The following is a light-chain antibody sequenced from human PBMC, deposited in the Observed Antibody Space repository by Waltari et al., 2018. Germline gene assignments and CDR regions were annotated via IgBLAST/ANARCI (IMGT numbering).Light chain of an antibody. V-gene: IGKV3-11*01. Sequence: EIVLTQSPATLSLSPWERATLSCRASQSVSSHLAWYQQKPGQAPRLLIFEASNRATGIPARFSGSGSGTDFTLTISSLEPEDLGVYYCQQRSDWLTFGGGTKVEI. CDR1: QSVSSH. J-gene: IGKJ4*01. CDR3: QQRSDWLT. CDR2: EAS.